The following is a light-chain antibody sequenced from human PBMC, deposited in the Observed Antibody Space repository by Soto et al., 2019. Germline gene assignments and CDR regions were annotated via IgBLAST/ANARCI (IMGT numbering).Light chain of an antibody. J-gene: IGKJ2*01. CDR2: GAS. CDR3: QQSGSTPYT. Sequence: EIVLTQSPGTLSLSPGERATLSCRASQSVSSTYLAWYQQKPGQAPRVLIYGASSRASGTPDRFGGSGSGTDFTLTITRVEPEDFAVYYCQQSGSTPYTFGQGTNLEIK. CDR1: QSVSSTY. V-gene: IGKV3-20*01.